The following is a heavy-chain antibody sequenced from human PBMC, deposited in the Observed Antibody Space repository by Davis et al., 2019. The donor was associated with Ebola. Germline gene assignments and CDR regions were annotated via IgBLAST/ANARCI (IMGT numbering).Heavy chain of an antibody. Sequence: GESLKISCAASGFTFSSYAMHWVRQAPGKGLEWVAVISYDGSNKYYADSVKGRFTISRDNSKNTLYLQMNSLRAEDTAVYYCARNVYFVPDGGKGGHFDYWGQGTLVTVSS. V-gene: IGHV3-30-3*01. D-gene: IGHD4-23*01. CDR1: GFTFSSYA. CDR2: ISYDGSNK. CDR3: ARNVYFVPDGGKGGHFDY. J-gene: IGHJ4*02.